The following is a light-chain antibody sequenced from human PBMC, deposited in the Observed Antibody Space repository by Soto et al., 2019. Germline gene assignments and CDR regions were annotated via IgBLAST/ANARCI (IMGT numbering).Light chain of an antibody. CDR2: DYN. CDR3: GPWDSSLPGLV. CDR1: ISNVGKNY. J-gene: IGLJ2*01. Sequence: QSVLTQPPSVSATPGQRVTISCSGSISNVGKNYVSWFQQVPGTAPKLLIYDYNKRPSGIPDRFSGSKSGTSATLGITGLHTGVDADYYCGPWDSSLPGLVFGGGTNVTVL. V-gene: IGLV1-51*01.